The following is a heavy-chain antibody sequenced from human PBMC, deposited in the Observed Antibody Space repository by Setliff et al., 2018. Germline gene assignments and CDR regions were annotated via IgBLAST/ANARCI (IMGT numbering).Heavy chain of an antibody. V-gene: IGHV1-46*01. J-gene: IGHJ6*03. D-gene: IGHD3-10*02. Sequence: ASVKVSCKASGYTFTSYYMHWVRQAPGQGLEWMGIINPSGGSTSYAQKFQGRVTMTRDTSTSTVYMELSSLRSEDTAVYYCAREMLVVRGVNSYYYYMDVWGKGTTVTVSS. CDR1: GYTFTSYY. CDR3: AREMLVVRGVNSYYYYMDV. CDR2: INPSGGST.